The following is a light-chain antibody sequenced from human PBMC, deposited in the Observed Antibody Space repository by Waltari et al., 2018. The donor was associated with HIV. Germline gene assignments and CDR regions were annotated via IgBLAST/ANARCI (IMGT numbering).Light chain of an antibody. CDR1: SGDVGGSTN. Sequence: QSALTQPPSASGSPGQSVTISCTGPSGDVGGSTNVSLYHQFPGKAPKVLISEVSKRPSGVPARFSGSKSGNTASLTVSGLQAEDEADYYCSSYAGNNNWVFGGGTKLTVL. CDR2: EVS. V-gene: IGLV2-8*01. CDR3: SSYAGNNNWV. J-gene: IGLJ3*02.